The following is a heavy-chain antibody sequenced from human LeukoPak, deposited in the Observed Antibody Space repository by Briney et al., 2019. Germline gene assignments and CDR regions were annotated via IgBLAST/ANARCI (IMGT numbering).Heavy chain of an antibody. CDR2: GGDSGAST. D-gene: IGHD6-13*01. CDR3: AKHRSAIAASGSNY. V-gene: IGHV3-23*01. Sequence: GGSLRLSCAASGFTFISFAISSVRQAPGKGLGWVSVSVLRGSGGDSGASTFYADSVKGRFTISRDDSNNTLYLQMNNLRVEDTAVYYCAKHRSAIAASGSNYWGQGTLVSVSS. CDR1: GFTFISFA. J-gene: IGHJ4*02.